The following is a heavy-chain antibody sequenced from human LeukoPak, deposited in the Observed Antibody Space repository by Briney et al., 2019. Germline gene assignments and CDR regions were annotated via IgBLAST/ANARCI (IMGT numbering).Heavy chain of an antibody. J-gene: IGHJ4*02. V-gene: IGHV3-7*01. CDR2: IKQDESEK. Sequence: GGSLRLSCVGSGFIFSAYWMAWVRQAPGKGLEWVANIKQDESEKYFVDSVKGRFTISRDNAKNSLYLQMNSLRAEDTAVYYCARGYCSGDTCYSGFYFDYWGQGALVTVSS. CDR1: GFIFSAYW. CDR3: ARGYCSGDTCYSGFYFDY. D-gene: IGHD2-15*01.